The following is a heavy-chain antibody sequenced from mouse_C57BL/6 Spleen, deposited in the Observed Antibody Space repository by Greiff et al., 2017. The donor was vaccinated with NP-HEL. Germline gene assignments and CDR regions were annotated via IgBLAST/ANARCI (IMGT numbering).Heavy chain of an antibody. D-gene: IGHD2-3*01. J-gene: IGHJ1*03. V-gene: IGHV1-81*01. CDR1: GYTFTSYG. CDR3: ARRAYDGFLRGYFDV. CDR2: IYPRSGNN. Sequence: QVQLQQSGAELARPGASVKLSCKASGYTFTSYGISWVKQRTGQGLEWIGEIYPRSGNNYYNEKLKGKATLTADKSSSTAYMELRSLTSEDSAVYFCARRAYDGFLRGYFDVWGTGTTVTVSS.